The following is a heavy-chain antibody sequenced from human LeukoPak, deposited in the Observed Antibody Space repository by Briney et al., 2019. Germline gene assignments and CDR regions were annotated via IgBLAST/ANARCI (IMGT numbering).Heavy chain of an antibody. CDR2: IRYDGSNK. CDR1: GFTFSSYG. V-gene: IGHV3-30*02. J-gene: IGHJ6*02. CDR3: AKAGHCSSTSCLYYYYGMDV. D-gene: IGHD2-2*01. Sequence: GGSLRLSCAASGFTFSSYGMHWVRQAPGKGLEWVAFIRYDGSNKYYADSVKGRFTISRDNSENTLYLQMNSLRAEDTAVYYCAKAGHCSSTSCLYYYYGMDVWGQGTTVTVSS.